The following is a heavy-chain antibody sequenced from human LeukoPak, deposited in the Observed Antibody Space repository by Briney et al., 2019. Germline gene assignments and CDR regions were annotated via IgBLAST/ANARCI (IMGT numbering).Heavy chain of an antibody. CDR1: GDSVSSSSAA. Sequence: SQTLSLTCAISGDSVSSSSAAWNWFRQSPSRGLEWLGRTYYRSKWYNDYAVSVKSRITINADTSKNQFSLQLSSVTPEDTAVYYCAEGTGVFDCWGQGTLVIVSS. CDR3: AEGTGVFDC. J-gene: IGHJ4*02. V-gene: IGHV6-1*01. CDR2: TYYRSKWYN. D-gene: IGHD7-27*01.